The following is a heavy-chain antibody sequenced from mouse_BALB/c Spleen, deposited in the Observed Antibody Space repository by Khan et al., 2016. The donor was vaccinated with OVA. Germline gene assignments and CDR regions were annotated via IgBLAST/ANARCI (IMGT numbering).Heavy chain of an antibody. CDR1: GYSITSGYG. CDR3: ARTARIKH. J-gene: IGHJ2*01. D-gene: IGHD1-2*01. CDR2: ISYSGST. V-gene: IGHV3-2*02. Sequence: EVKLEEAGPGLVKPSQSLSLTCTVTGYSITSGYGWNWIRQFPGNKLEWMGYISYSGSTNYNPSLKSRISITRDTSKNQFLLQFNSVTTQDTATYYCARTARIKHWGQGTTLTVSS.